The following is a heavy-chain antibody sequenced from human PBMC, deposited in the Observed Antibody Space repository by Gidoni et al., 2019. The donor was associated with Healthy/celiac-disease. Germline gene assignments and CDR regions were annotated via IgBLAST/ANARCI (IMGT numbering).Heavy chain of an antibody. J-gene: IGHJ4*02. Sequence: EVQLVESGGGWVKRGGSRRLPCAGSGVTLSNAWMSWVRQAPGKGLEWVGRIKSKTDGGTTDYAAPVKGRFTISRDDSKNTLYLQMNSLKTEDTAVYYCTTDRDSFVPAAIIDYWGQGTLVTVSS. V-gene: IGHV3-15*01. CDR2: IKSKTDGGTT. CDR3: TTDRDSFVPAAIIDY. D-gene: IGHD2-2*01. CDR1: GVTLSNAW.